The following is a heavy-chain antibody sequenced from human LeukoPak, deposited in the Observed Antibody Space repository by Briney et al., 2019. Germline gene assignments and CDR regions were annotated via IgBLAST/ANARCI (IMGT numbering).Heavy chain of an antibody. CDR2: IYYSGST. Sequence: SETLSLTCTVSGGSISSSCYYWGWIRQPPGKGLEWIGSIYYSGSTYYNPSLKSRVTISVDTSKNQFSLKLSSVTAADTAVYYCARGGQSIAADNWFDPWGQGTLVTVSS. V-gene: IGHV4-39*07. D-gene: IGHD6-6*01. CDR3: ARGGQSIAADNWFDP. J-gene: IGHJ5*02. CDR1: GGSISSSCYY.